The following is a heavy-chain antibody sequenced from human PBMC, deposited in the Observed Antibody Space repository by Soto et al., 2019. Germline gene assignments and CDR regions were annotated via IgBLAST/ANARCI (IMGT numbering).Heavy chain of an antibody. CDR3: AKDPVAGRSYYYYYMDV. V-gene: IGHV3-30*18. Sequence: GGSLRLSCAASGFTFSSYGMHWVRQAPGKGLEWVAVISYDGSNKYYADSVKGRFTISRDNSKNTLYLQMNSLRAEDTAVYYCAKDPVAGRSYYYYYMDVWGKGTTVTVSS. J-gene: IGHJ6*03. CDR2: ISYDGSNK. D-gene: IGHD6-19*01. CDR1: GFTFSSYG.